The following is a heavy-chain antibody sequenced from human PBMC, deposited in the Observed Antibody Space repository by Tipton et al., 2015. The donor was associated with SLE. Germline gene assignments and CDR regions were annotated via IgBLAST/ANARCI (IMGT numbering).Heavy chain of an antibody. Sequence: QVQLVQSGAEVKKPGASVKVSCKASGYIFTGYYLMWVRQAPGQGLEWMGWISPNNGAINYAQKFQGRVTMTRDTSISTAYMELSRLTDDDSAMYYCVKRIEGGGYYMDVWGEGTTVTVSS. CDR2: ISPNNGAI. D-gene: IGHD2-15*01. CDR3: VKRIEGGGYYMDV. J-gene: IGHJ6*03. CDR1: GYIFTGYY. V-gene: IGHV1-2*02.